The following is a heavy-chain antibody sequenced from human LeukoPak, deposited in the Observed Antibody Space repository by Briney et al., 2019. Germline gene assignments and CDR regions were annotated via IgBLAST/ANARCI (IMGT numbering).Heavy chain of an antibody. CDR2: VSHTGDT. CDR3: ARTPGAFDF. V-gene: IGHV4-34*01. D-gene: IGHD2-15*01. Sequence: PSETLSLTCAVYGDSFTYYHWTWIRQSPGRRLEWIGEVSHTGDTDYNPSLKNRLTISIDTSNKQFSLRLTSVTAADTAVYYCARTPGAFDFWGQGTLVTVSS. J-gene: IGHJ4*02. CDR1: GDSFTYYH.